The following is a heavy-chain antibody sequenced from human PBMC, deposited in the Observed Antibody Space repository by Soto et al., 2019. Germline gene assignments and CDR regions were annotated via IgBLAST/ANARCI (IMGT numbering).Heavy chain of an antibody. CDR3: ARDLLTFDY. CDR1: GFTFSSYA. J-gene: IGHJ4*02. V-gene: IGHV3-30-3*01. CDR2: ISYDGSNK. D-gene: IGHD2-15*01. Sequence: GGSLRLSCAASGFTFSSYAMHWVRQAPGKGLEWVAVISYDGSNKYYADSVKGRFTISRDNSKNTLYLQMNSLRAEDTAVYYCARDLLTFDYWGQGTLVTVSS.